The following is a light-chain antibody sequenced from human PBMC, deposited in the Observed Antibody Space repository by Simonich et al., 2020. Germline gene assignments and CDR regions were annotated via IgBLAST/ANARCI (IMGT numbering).Light chain of an antibody. CDR3: MQALQTPT. CDR2: LGS. J-gene: IGKJ3*01. CDR1: QSLLHSNGYSY. V-gene: IGKV2-28*01. Sequence: DIVMTQSPLSLPVTPGEPASISCRSSQSLLHSNGYSYFDWYRQKPGQSPQLLIYLGSNRASGVPDRFSGSGSGTDFTLKISRVEAEDVGVYYCMQALQTPTFGPGTKVDIK.